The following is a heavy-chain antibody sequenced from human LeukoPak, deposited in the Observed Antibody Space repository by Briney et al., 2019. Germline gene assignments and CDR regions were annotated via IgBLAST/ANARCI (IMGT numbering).Heavy chain of an antibody. J-gene: IGHJ3*02. CDR1: GGSFSSYY. Sequence: PSETLSLTCAVYGGSFSSYYWGWIRQPPGKGLEWIGSIYYSGSTYYNPSLKSRVTISVDTSKNQFSLKLSSVTAADTAVYYCARECSSTSCYVAFDIWGQGTMVTVSS. CDR2: IYYSGST. D-gene: IGHD2-2*01. V-gene: IGHV4-39*07. CDR3: ARECSSTSCYVAFDI.